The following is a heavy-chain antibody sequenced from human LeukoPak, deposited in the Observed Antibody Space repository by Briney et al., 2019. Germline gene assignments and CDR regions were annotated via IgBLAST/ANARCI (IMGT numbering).Heavy chain of an antibody. V-gene: IGHV4-39*01. CDR1: GGSISSSSYY. J-gene: IGHJ3*02. CDR2: IYYSGST. D-gene: IGHD2-15*01. CDR3: ATRHGVVVAAIDACDI. Sequence: SETLSLTCTVSGGSISSSSYYWGWIRQPPGKGLEWIGSIYYSGSTYYNPSLKSRVTISVDTSKNQFSLKLSSVTAADTAVYYCATRHGVVVAAIDACDIWGQGTMVTVSS.